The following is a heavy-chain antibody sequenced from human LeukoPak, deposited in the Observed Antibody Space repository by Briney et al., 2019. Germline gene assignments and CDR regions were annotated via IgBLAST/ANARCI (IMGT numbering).Heavy chain of an antibody. D-gene: IGHD2-2*01. J-gene: IGHJ5*02. Sequence: PGRSLRLSCAASGFTFDDYAMHWVRQAPGKGLEWVSGISWNSGSIGYADSVKGRFTISRDNAKNSLYLQMNSLRAEDTALYYCAKDSSPVVVPAASRYNWFDPWGQGTLVTVSS. CDR3: AKDSSPVVVPAASRYNWFDP. V-gene: IGHV3-9*01. CDR1: GFTFDDYA. CDR2: ISWNSGSI.